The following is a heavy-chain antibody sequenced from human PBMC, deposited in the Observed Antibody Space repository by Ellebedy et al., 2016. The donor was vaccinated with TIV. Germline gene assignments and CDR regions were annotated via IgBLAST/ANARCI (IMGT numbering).Heavy chain of an antibody. V-gene: IGHV3-21*04. J-gene: IGHJ6*02. CDR1: QFTFSAYS. CDR2: ITSSSSYI. CDR3: ARDGSPYYYGSGSYEINGMDV. D-gene: IGHD3-10*01. Sequence: GESLKISCAASQFTFSAYSMNWVRQAAGKGLEWVSSITSSSSYIYYADSVKGRFTISRDNAKNSLFLEMNSLRAEDTAVYYCARDGSPYYYGSGSYEINGMDVWGQGTTVTVSS.